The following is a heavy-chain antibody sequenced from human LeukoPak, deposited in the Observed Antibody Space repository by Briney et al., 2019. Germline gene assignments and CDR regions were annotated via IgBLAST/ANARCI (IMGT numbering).Heavy chain of an antibody. V-gene: IGHV5-51*01. CDR1: GYSFTSYW. CDR3: ARHGRGTSSVVGYYYYYGMDV. Sequence: GGSLKISCKGSGYSFTSYWIGWVRQMPGKGLEWMGIIYPGDSDTRYSPSFQGQVTISADKSISTAYLQWSSLKASDTAMYYCARHGRGTSSVVGYYYYYGMDVWGQGTTVTVSS. J-gene: IGHJ6*02. CDR2: IYPGDSDT. D-gene: IGHD2-2*01.